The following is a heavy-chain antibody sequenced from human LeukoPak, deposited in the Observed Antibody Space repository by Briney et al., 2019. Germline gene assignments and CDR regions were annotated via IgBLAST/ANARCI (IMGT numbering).Heavy chain of an antibody. CDR1: GFTFSSYS. CDR3: ARDSRMTTVPTPYNY. D-gene: IGHD4-11*01. J-gene: IGHJ4*02. CDR2: ISSSSSYI. V-gene: IGHV3-21*01. Sequence: GGSLRLSCAASGFTFSSYSMNWVRQAPGKGLEWVSSISSSSSYIYYADSVKGRFTISRDNAKNSLYLQMNSLRAEDTAVYYCARDSRMTTVPTPYNYWGQGTLVTVSS.